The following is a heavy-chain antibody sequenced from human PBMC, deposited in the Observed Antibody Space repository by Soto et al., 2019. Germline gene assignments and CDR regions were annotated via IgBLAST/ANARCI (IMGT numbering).Heavy chain of an antibody. D-gene: IGHD3-16*01. CDR2: IYWDNDK. J-gene: IGHJ6*02. CDR1: GFSLNTSAVG. CDR3: AHREGDDYVWGIYKDALEI. V-gene: IGHV2-5*02. Sequence: GRTLVNPTHTLTLSCTFSGFSLNTSAVGVGWSRQPPGNALEWLALIYWDNDKRYNPSLKTRLTIPKATSKDQVVLKMTNMDPVYQATYFCAHREGDDYVWGIYKDALEIWVQGRTVTIPS.